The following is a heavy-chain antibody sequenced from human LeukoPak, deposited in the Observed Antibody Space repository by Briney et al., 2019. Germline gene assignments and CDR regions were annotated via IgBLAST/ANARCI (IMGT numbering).Heavy chain of an antibody. J-gene: IGHJ4*02. CDR3: ARRLTGTIDY. CDR1: GGSISSGGYY. D-gene: IGHD3-9*01. V-gene: IGHV4-39*01. CDR2: IYYRGDT. Sequence: SETLSLTCTVSGGSISSGGYYWAWIRQPPGQGLEWIGSIYYRGDTYYNPSFKSRVTISVDTSKNQFSLKLRSVTAADTAVYYCARRLTGTIDYWGQGTLVTVSS.